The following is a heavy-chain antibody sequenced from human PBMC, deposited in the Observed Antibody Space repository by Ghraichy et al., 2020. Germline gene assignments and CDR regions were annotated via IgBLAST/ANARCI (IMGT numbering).Heavy chain of an antibody. V-gene: IGHV4-59*01. D-gene: IGHD2-8*01. J-gene: IGHJ6*03. Sequence: SETLSLTCTVSGGSISSYYWSWIRQPPGKGLEWIGYIYYSGSTNYNPSLKSRVTISVDTSKNQFSLKLSSVTAADTAVYYCARGYCTNGVCYYYYYSMDVWGKGTTVTVSS. CDR2: IYYSGST. CDR3: ARGYCTNGVCYYYYYSMDV. CDR1: GGSISSYY.